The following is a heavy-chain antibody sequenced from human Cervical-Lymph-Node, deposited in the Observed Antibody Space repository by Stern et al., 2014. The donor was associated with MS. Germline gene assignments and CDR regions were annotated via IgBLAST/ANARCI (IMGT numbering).Heavy chain of an antibody. D-gene: IGHD6-13*01. CDR1: GFTFDSYS. V-gene: IGHV3-74*02. CDR3: SGSNWYFFDY. Sequence: EDQLVESGGGLVQPGGSLRLSCAASGFTFDSYSMHWVRQAPGKGLVLDSRNNTDGSSPRYADSVKSRFTNSRDNAKNMLYLEMNSLRAEDTAVYYCSGSNWYFFDYWGQGTLVTVSS. J-gene: IGHJ4*02. CDR2: NNTDGSSP.